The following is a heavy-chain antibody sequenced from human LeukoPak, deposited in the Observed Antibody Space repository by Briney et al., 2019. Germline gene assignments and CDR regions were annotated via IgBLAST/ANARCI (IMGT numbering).Heavy chain of an antibody. J-gene: IGHJ3*02. D-gene: IGHD2-15*01. V-gene: IGHV3-48*01. CDR3: ARDCSGGNCGPYAFDI. CDR2: ISSSSSTI. Sequence: RGSLRLSCAASGFTFSSYSMNWVRQAPGKGLEWVSYISSSSSTIYYADSVKGRFTISRDNAKNSLYLQMNSLRAEDTAVYYCARDCSGGNCGPYAFDIWGQGTMVTVSS. CDR1: GFTFSSYS.